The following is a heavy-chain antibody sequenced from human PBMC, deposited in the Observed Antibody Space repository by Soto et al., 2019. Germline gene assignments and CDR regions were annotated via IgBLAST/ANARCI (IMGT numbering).Heavy chain of an antibody. CDR2: INHDGSVI. CDR1: GFSFSGYW. Sequence: GGSLRLSCAASGFSFSGYWMTWVRQAPGKGLEWVANINHDGSVIQYGGSVKGRFTISRDNAKNSLYLQIDSLRAEDTALYYCGKRPPDNILGDFWGQGTLVTVSS. CDR3: GKRPPDNILGDF. V-gene: IGHV3-7*03. D-gene: IGHD1-1*01. J-gene: IGHJ4*02.